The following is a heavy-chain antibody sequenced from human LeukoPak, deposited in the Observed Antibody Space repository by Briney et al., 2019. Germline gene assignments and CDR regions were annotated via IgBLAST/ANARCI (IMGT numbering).Heavy chain of an antibody. V-gene: IGHV3-33*01. CDR2: ICYDGSNK. CDR1: GFTFRSYG. Sequence: GKSLRLSCAASGFTFRSYGMHWVRQSPGKGLGGGAVICYDGSNKYYADSVKGRFTISRDNSENTLYLQMNSLGSEDTALSYCASDGIAVDRGIGYFDYWGQGTLVTVSS. CDR3: ASDGIAVDRGIGYFDY. D-gene: IGHD3-16*01. J-gene: IGHJ4*02.